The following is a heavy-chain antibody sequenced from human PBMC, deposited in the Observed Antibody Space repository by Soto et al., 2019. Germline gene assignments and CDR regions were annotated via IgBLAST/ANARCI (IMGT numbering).Heavy chain of an antibody. Sequence: EVQLVESGGGLVKPGGSLRLSCEASGFTFSIYSMSWVRQAPGKGLEWVSSISSSGTYIYYADSMKGRITISRDDARNSLYLQMSSLRAEDTAVYYCARVSMHSTTQPPGHWGQGTLVNVSS. J-gene: IGHJ4*02. CDR2: ISSSGTYI. CDR1: GFTFSIYS. V-gene: IGHV3-21*01. CDR3: ARVSMHSTTQPPGH. D-gene: IGHD4-4*01.